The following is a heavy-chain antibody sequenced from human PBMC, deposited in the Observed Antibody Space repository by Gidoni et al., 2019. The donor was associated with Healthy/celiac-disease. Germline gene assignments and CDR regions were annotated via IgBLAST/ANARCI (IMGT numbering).Heavy chain of an antibody. V-gene: IGHV3-23*01. J-gene: IGHJ2*01. D-gene: IGHD2-21*02. Sequence: EVQLLESGGGLVQPGGSLSPSCAASGFTFSSYAMSWVRQAPGKGLEWVSAISGSGGSTYYADSVKGRFIISRDNSKNTLYLQMNSLRAEDTAVYYCAKEEVVTAIPFDLWGRGTLVTVSS. CDR1: GFTFSSYA. CDR2: ISGSGGST. CDR3: AKEEVVTAIPFDL.